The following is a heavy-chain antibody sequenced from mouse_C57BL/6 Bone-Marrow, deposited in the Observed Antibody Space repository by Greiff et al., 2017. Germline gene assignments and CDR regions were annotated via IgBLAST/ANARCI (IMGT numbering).Heavy chain of an antibody. V-gene: IGHV14-4*01. Sequence: VQLQQSGAELVRPGASVKLSCTASGFNIKDDYMHWVKQRPEQGLEWIGWIDPENGDTESASKFQGKATITADTSSNPAYLQLSSLTSEDTAVYYCTTGVSNPAWFAYWGQGTLVTVSA. CDR1: GFNIKDDY. J-gene: IGHJ3*01. CDR3: TTGVSNPAWFAY. CDR2: IDPENGDT. D-gene: IGHD2-5*01.